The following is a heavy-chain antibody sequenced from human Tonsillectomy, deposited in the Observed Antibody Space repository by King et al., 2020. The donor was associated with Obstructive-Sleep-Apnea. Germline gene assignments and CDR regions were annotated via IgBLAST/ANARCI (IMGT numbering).Heavy chain of an antibody. Sequence: VQLVESGGGVVQPGGSLRLSCAASGFTFSRYGLHWGRQAPGKGLEGVAFIRYDGRNKYYADAVKGRLTFSRDNSKTPLYLQMNSLRAEDTAVYYCAKEGYCSSTSCYRPYYYYGMDVWGQGTTVTVSS. CDR1: GFTFSRYG. CDR2: IRYDGRNK. V-gene: IGHV3-30*02. J-gene: IGHJ6*02. CDR3: AKEGYCSSTSCYRPYYYYGMDV. D-gene: IGHD2-2*01.